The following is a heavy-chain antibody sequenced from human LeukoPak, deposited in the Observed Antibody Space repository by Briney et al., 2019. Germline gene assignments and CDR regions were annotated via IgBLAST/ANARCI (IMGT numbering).Heavy chain of an antibody. CDR1: GGSISGFH. CDR2: VFYSGGT. D-gene: IGHD1-1*01. CDR3: ARGLLERRGRYFDY. Sequence: KSSETLSLTCTVSGGSISGFHWSWIRQPPGKGLEYIGDVFYSGGTNYKSSLKSRVTISVDTSKNQFSLKLSSVTAADTAVYYCARGLLERRGRYFDYWGQGTLVTVFS. V-gene: IGHV4-59*12. J-gene: IGHJ4*02.